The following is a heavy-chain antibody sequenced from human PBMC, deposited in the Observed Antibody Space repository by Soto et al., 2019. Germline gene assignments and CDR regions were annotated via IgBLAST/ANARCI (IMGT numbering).Heavy chain of an antibody. CDR3: ARGASEYDSSGYYRWRGAFDI. CDR2: IYYSGRT. V-gene: IGHV4-61*01. CDR1: GGSVSSGSYY. Sequence: SETLSLTCTVSGGSVSSGSYYWSWIRQPPGKGLEWIGYIYYSGRTNYNPSLKSRVTISVDTSKNQFSLKLSSVTAADTAVYYCARGASEYDSSGYYRWRGAFDIWARGTEVT. J-gene: IGHJ3*02. D-gene: IGHD3-22*01.